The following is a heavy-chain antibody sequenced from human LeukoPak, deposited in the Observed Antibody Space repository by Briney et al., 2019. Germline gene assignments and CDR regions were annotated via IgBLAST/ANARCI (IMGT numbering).Heavy chain of an antibody. J-gene: IGHJ4*02. V-gene: IGHV1-18*01. CDR2: ISASDGTT. CDR3: ARCGAAVTTHFSH. CDR1: GYSFSIYG. D-gene: IGHD4-17*01. Sequence: ASVKVSCKASGYSFSIYGITWARQAPGQGLEYLGWISASDGTTNYAQKVQDRVTMTTDTSTSTAYLELKSLRSEDTAVYYCARCGAAVTTHFSHWGQGTLVTVSS.